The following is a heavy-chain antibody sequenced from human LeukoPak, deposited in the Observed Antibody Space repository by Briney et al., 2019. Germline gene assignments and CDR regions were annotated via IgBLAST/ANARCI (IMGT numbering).Heavy chain of an antibody. J-gene: IGHJ4*02. CDR1: GFTFNSYA. V-gene: IGHV3-23*01. CDR2: ISGSGGST. D-gene: IGHD6-13*01. Sequence: PGGSLRRSCAASGFTFNSYAMSWVRQAPGKGLEWVSAISGSGGSTYYADSGKGRFTISRDNSKNTLYLQMSSLRAEDTAVYYCAKTVGSNSWDPFDYWGQGTLVTVSS. CDR3: AKTVGSNSWDPFDY.